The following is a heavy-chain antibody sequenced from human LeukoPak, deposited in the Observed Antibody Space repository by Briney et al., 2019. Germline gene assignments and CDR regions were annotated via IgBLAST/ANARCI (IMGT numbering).Heavy chain of an antibody. V-gene: IGHV3-48*03. CDR1: GFTFSSYE. D-gene: IGHD3-22*01. CDR3: ARDPPITMIVVASDWFDP. Sequence: PGGSLRLSCAASGFTFSSYEMNWVRQAPGKGLEWVSFISSSGSAIHYADSVRGRFTISRDNAKNSLYLQMNSLRAEDTAVYYCARDPPITMIVVASDWFDPWGQGTLVTVSS. CDR2: ISSSGSAI. J-gene: IGHJ5*02.